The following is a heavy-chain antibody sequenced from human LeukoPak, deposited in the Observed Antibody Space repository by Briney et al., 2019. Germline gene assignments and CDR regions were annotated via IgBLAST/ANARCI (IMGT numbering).Heavy chain of an antibody. CDR2: INPNSGGT. J-gene: IGHJ4*02. V-gene: IGHV1-2*02. D-gene: IGHD6-13*01. CDR1: GYTFTGYY. Sequence: ASVKVSCKASGYTFTGYYMHWVRQAPGQGLEWMGWINPNSGGTNYEQKFQGRVTMSVDTSKNQFSLKLSSVTAADTAVYYCARDVVAAAGTWDYWGQGTLVTVSS. CDR3: ARDVVAAAGTWDY.